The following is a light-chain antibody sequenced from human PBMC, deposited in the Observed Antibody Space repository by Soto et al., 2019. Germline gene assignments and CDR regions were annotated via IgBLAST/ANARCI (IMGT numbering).Light chain of an antibody. CDR3: QQRHMWPIT. CDR2: DAY. V-gene: IGKV3-11*01. Sequence: EGVFTQSHATLSLSPGERATLSCRARQSFRGLLAWNRQKSGQAPRILIYDAYNRATGIPPRFSDSGSGTDFTLTISSLEPEDSAVYYCQQRHMWPITFGQGRRLEI. J-gene: IGKJ5*01. CDR1: QSFRGL.